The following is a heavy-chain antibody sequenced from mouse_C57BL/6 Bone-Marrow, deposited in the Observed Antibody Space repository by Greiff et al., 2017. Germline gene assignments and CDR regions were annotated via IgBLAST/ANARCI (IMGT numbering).Heavy chain of an antibody. CDR1: GYTFTSYW. CDR3: ARLRQLRRSLFDY. CDR2: IHPNSGST. D-gene: IGHD3-2*02. J-gene: IGHJ2*01. V-gene: IGHV1-64*01. Sequence: QVQLKQPGAELVKPGASVKLSCKASGYTFTSYWMHWVKQRPGQGLEWIGMIHPNSGSTNYNEKFKSKATLTVDKSSSTAYMQLSSLTSEDSAVYYCARLRQLRRSLFDYWGQGTTLTVSS.